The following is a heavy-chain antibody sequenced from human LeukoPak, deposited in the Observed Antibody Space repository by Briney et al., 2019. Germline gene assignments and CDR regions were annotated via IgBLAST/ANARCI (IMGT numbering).Heavy chain of an antibody. J-gene: IGHJ4*02. V-gene: IGHV3-30*02. CDR1: GLIFSNCH. D-gene: IGHD6-19*01. CDR2: KRDDANRE. CDR3: ATEASGSVCSSFDY. Sequence: GGSLRLSCAASGLIFSNCHMHWVRQAPGKGLECVAFKRDDANREFYGDSVKGRFTIFRDNSKNTVYLQMNSLRVEDMAVYYCATEASGSVCSSFDYWGQGTLVTVSS.